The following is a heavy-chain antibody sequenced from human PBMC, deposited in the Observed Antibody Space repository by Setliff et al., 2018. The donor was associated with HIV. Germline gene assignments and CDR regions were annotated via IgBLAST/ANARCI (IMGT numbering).Heavy chain of an antibody. CDR1: GASVNSDDYY. CDR2: IYYSGDT. CDR3: ARVPFGSGSYYFDF. Sequence: PSETLSLTCTVSGASVNSDDYYWSWIRQTPGKGLEWIGYIYYSGDTYYNATLQSRATILLDTSKNQFSLKLSSVTAADTAVYFCARVPFGSGSYYFDFWGQGTLVTVSS. V-gene: IGHV4-30-4*01. D-gene: IGHD3-10*01. J-gene: IGHJ4*02.